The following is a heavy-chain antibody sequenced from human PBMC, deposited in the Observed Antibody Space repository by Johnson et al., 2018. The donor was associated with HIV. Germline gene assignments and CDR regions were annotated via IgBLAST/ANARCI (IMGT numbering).Heavy chain of an antibody. V-gene: IGHV3-7*01. J-gene: IGHJ3*02. CDR1: GFTFSSYW. Sequence: VRLVESGGGLVQPGGSLRLSCEASGFTFSSYWMSWVRQAPGKGLEWVANIKQDGSEKYYVGSVEGRFTISRDNTKSSLFLQMNSLRGEDTAVYYCANNMGTAGGAFDIWGQGTTVTVSS. D-gene: IGHD7-27*01. CDR3: ANNMGTAGGAFDI. CDR2: IKQDGSEK.